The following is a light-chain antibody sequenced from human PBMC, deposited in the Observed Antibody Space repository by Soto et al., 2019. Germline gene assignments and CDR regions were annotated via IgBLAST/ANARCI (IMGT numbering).Light chain of an antibody. CDR1: QGISSY. J-gene: IGKJ1*01. CDR3: QQYYSYPQT. V-gene: IGKV1-8*01. Sequence: AIRMTQSPSSLSPSTGDRVTITCRASQGISSYLAWYQQKPGKAPKLLIYAASTLQSGVPSRFSGSGSGTDFTLTISCLQSEDFATYYCQQYYSYPQTFGQGTKVEIK. CDR2: AAS.